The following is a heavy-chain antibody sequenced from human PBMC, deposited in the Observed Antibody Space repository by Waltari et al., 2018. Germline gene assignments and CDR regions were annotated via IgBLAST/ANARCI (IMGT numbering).Heavy chain of an antibody. J-gene: IGHJ5*02. D-gene: IGHD3-3*01. CDR3: ARYYGNGEGWLDP. CDR1: RAPFSRVSSY. Sequence: QLHLQESDPGLVKPSEPLSLTCTDPRAPFSRVSSYGGWTSQPPAKRVEVIGYISYSGTTYYNLSLKSRVTMSVDTSRDQYSLSLRSVAAADTAVYYCARYYGNGEGWLDPWGQGTLVTVSS. V-gene: IGHV4-39*07. CDR2: ISYSGTT.